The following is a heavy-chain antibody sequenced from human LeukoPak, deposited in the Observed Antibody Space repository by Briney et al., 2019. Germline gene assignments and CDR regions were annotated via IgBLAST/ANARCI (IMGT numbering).Heavy chain of an antibody. V-gene: IGHV2-5*02. Sequence: ESGPTLVNPTQTLTLTCTFSGFSLSTSGVGVAWIRQPPGKALECLTLIYWDDDKRYSPSLKSRLTITKDTSKNQVILTMTNMDPVDTATYYCAHRPTRAYSHGVFDYWGQGTLVTVSS. J-gene: IGHJ4*02. CDR1: GFSLSTSGVG. D-gene: IGHD5-18*01. CDR3: AHRPTRAYSHGVFDY. CDR2: IYWDDDK.